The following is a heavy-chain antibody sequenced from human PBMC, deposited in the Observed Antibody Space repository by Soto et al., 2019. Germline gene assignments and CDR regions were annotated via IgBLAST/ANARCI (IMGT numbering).Heavy chain of an antibody. CDR3: ARDQSRYDFWSGYYALDY. Sequence: ASVKVSCKASGYTFTTYYMHWVRQAPGQGLEWMGIINPSGGSTSYAQRFQGRVTMTRDTSTSTVYMELSSLRSEDTAVYYCARDQSRYDFWSGYYALDYWGQGTLVTVSS. J-gene: IGHJ4*02. CDR2: INPSGGST. CDR1: GYTFTTYY. D-gene: IGHD3-3*01. V-gene: IGHV1-46*01.